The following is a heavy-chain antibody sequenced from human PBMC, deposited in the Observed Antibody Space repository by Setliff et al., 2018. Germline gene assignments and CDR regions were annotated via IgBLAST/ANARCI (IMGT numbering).Heavy chain of an antibody. V-gene: IGHV4-59*08. CDR3: ARVRWELYFDY. CDR1: GVSTRSYW. D-gene: IGHD1-26*01. CDR2: VYYSGST. Sequence: SETLSLTCSVSGVSTRSYWWSWIRQPPGKELEWIGYVYYSGSTNYNPSLKSRVTISVDTSKNQFSLKLSSVTAADTAVYYCARVRWELYFDYWGQGTLVTVSS. J-gene: IGHJ4*02.